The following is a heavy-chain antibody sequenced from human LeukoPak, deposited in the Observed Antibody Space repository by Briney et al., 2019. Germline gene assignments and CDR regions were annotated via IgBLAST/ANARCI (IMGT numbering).Heavy chain of an antibody. CDR2: INHSGST. V-gene: IGHV4-34*01. D-gene: IGHD3-9*01. J-gene: IGHJ4*02. CDR1: GGSFRGYY. CDR3: ARGGLRYFDWLSSYYFDY. Sequence: KPSETLSLTCAVYGGSFRGYYWSWIRQPPGKGLEWIGEINHSGSTNYNPSLKSRVTISVDTSKNQFSLKLSSVTAADTAVYYCARGGLRYFDWLSSYYFDYWGQGTLVTVSS.